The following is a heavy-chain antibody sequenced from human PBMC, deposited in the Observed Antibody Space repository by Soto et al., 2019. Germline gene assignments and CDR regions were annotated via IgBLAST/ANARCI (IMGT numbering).Heavy chain of an antibody. V-gene: IGHV3-7*01. Sequence: EVQLVESGGGLVQPGGSLRLSCAASGFTFSNYWMSWVRQAPGKGLEWVASIKQEGSEKDYVDSVRGRFTISRDNAKXXXXXXXXXXXXXXXXXXXXXXXXXAYXFWIRKGYXXXXXVWGKGTPV. J-gene: IGHJ6*03. D-gene: IGHD3-3*01. CDR2: IKQEGSEK. CDR1: GFTFSNYW. CDR3: XXXXXAYXFWIRKGYXXXXXV.